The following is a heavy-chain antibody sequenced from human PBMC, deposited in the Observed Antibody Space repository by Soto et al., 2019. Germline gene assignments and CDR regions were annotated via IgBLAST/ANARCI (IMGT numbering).Heavy chain of an antibody. V-gene: IGHV3-23*01. D-gene: IGHD3-22*01. CDR3: AKVKRSYYDSVEDAFDI. J-gene: IGHJ3*02. CDR1: GFTFSSYA. CDR2: ISGSGGST. Sequence: GGSLRLSCAASGFTFSSYAMSWVRQAPGKGLEWVSAISGSGGSTYYADSVKGRFTISRDNSKNTLYLQTNSLRAEDTAVYYCAKVKRSYYDSVEDAFDIWGQGTMVTVSS.